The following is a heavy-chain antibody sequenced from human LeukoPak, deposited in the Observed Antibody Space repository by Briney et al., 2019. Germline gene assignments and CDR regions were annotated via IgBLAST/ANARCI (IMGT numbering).Heavy chain of an antibody. CDR2: ISGSGGST. Sequence: GGSLRLSCAASGFTFDDYAMHWVRQAPGKGLEWVSAISGSGGSTYYADSVKGRFTISRDNSKNTLYLQMNSLRAEDTAVYYCAKNPYYDSSGLWDYWGQGTLVTVSS. V-gene: IGHV3-23*01. D-gene: IGHD3-22*01. CDR1: GFTFDDYA. CDR3: AKNPYYDSSGLWDY. J-gene: IGHJ4*02.